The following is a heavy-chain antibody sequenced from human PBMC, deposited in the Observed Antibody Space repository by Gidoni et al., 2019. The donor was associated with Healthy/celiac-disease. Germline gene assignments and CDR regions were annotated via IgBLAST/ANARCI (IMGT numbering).Heavy chain of an antibody. CDR3: ARLDSSGYPRG. CDR2: IYYSGSP. Sequence: QLQLQESGPGLVKPSETLSLTCTVSGGSISSSSYYWGWIRQPPGKGLEWIGSIYYSGSPYYNPSLKSRVTISVDTSKNQFSLKLSSVTAADTAVYYCARLDSSGYPRGWGQGTLVTVSS. CDR1: GGSISSSSYY. J-gene: IGHJ4*02. D-gene: IGHD3-22*01. V-gene: IGHV4-39*01.